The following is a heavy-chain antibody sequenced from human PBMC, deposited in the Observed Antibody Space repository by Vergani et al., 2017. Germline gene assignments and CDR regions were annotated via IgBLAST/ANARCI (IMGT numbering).Heavy chain of an antibody. CDR1: GGSINSDSHY. D-gene: IGHD3-22*01. V-gene: IGHV4-39*01. J-gene: IGHJ4*02. CDR3: ARHVTQDYYNDSDYFDY. CDR2: MDYNGRA. Sequence: QVQLQESGPGLVKPSQTLSLTCTVSGGSINSDSHYWGWIRQPPGKGLEWIGSMDYNGRAYYTPSLRRRVAISIDTSKMQFSLKLYSLTAADTAIYYCARHVTQDYYNDSDYFDYWGLGTLVTVSS.